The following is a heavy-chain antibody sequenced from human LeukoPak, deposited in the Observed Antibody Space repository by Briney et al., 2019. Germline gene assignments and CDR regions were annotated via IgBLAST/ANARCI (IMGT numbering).Heavy chain of an antibody. J-gene: IGHJ4*02. Sequence: SETLSLTCTVSGGSISSYYWSWIRQPPGKGLEWIGYIYYSGSTNYNPSLKSRVTISVDTSKNQFSLKLSSVSAADTAVYYCATYGSGSYRFDYWGQGTLVTVSS. CDR1: GGSISSYY. CDR3: ATYGSGSYRFDY. D-gene: IGHD3-10*01. CDR2: IYYSGST. V-gene: IGHV4-59*01.